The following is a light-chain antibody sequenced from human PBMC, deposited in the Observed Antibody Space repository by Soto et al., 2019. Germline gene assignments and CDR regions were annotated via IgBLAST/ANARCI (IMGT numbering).Light chain of an antibody. Sequence: IQMTQSQSSLSASVGDRVTITCRASQAINNYLAWYQQISGQLPRLLIQAASTLQSGVPSRFSGTKSGTEFNLPISSLQPEDVATYYCQKYNSAPFTVGPGTKVDIK. V-gene: IGKV1-27*01. CDR2: AAS. CDR3: QKYNSAPFT. J-gene: IGKJ3*01. CDR1: QAINNY.